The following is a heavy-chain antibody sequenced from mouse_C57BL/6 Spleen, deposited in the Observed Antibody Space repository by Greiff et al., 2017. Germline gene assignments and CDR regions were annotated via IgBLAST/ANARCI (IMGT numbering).Heavy chain of an antibody. Sequence: QVQLKESGPGILQSSQTLSLTCSFSGFSLSTSGMGVSWIRQPSGKGLEWLAHIYWDDDKRYNPTLKSRLTISKDTSRNQVFLKITRVDTADTATYYCARRAYYYGSPYAMDYWGQGTSVTVSS. D-gene: IGHD1-1*01. J-gene: IGHJ4*01. V-gene: IGHV8-12*01. CDR1: GFSLSTSGMG. CDR3: ARRAYYYGSPYAMDY. CDR2: IYWDDDK.